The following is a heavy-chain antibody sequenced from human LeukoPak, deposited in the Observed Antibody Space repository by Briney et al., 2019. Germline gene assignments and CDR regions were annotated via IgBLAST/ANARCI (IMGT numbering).Heavy chain of an antibody. J-gene: IGHJ4*02. CDR1: GFTFSNYW. Sequence: GGSLRLSCAASGFTFSNYWMSWVRQALGKGLEWVANIKQDGSEKYYVDSVKGRFTISRDNSKNTLYLQMNSLRAEDTAVYYCAKEGYDSSGYYSYYFDYWGQGTLVTVSS. V-gene: IGHV3-7*01. D-gene: IGHD3-22*01. CDR2: IKQDGSEK. CDR3: AKEGYDSSGYYSYYFDY.